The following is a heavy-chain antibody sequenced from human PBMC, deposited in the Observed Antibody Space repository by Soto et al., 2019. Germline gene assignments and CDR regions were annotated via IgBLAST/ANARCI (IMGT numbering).Heavy chain of an antibody. Sequence: GSLRLSCAGSGFTFSSYAMSWVRQSPGKGLEWVSAISGSGGSTYYADSVKGRFTISRDNSKNTLYLQMNSLRAEDTAVYYCAKVAGITIFGVAYNWFDPWGQGTLVTVSS. V-gene: IGHV3-23*01. CDR3: AKVAGITIFGVAYNWFDP. D-gene: IGHD3-3*01. J-gene: IGHJ5*02. CDR1: GFTFSSYA. CDR2: ISGSGGST.